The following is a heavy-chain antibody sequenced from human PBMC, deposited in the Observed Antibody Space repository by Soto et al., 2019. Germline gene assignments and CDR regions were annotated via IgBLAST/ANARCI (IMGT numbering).Heavy chain of an antibody. D-gene: IGHD1-20*01. CDR2: IIPIFGTA. CDR1: GGTFSSYA. J-gene: IGHJ6*02. CDR3: ARDPYNWNVDYYYGMDV. V-gene: IGHV1-69*13. Sequence: SVKVSCKASGGTFSSYAISWVRQAPGQGLEWMGGIIPIFGTANYAQKFQGRVTITADESTSTAYMELSSLRSEDTAVYYCARDPYNWNVDYYYGMDVWGQGTTVTVSS.